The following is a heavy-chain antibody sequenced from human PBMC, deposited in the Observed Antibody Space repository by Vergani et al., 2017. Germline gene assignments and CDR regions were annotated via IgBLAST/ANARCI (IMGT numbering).Heavy chain of an antibody. Sequence: EVQLVESGGGLVQPGGSLRLSCAASGFTFSSYEMNWVRQAPGKGLEWVSGISGSGGSTYYADSVKGRFTISRDNSKNTLYLQMNSLRAEDTAVYYCAKDHIGGATSEYYYYYGMDVWGQG. CDR3: AKDHIGGATSEYYYYYGMDV. D-gene: IGHD1-26*01. CDR2: ISGSGGST. V-gene: IGHV3-23*04. J-gene: IGHJ6*02. CDR1: GFTFSSYE.